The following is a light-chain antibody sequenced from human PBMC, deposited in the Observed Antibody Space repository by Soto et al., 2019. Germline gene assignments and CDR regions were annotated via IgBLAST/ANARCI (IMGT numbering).Light chain of an antibody. CDR2: GSS. CDR1: QGIISY. J-gene: IGKJ5*01. Sequence: DIQWTQSQSSLSASVGDSVTITCRAGQGIISYLTWYQQKAGQAPRLLIYGSSSSLSGVPPRFSGSGSGTEFTLTISSLQPEDFATYYCQQTYTTPITFGQGTRLEIK. V-gene: IGKV1-39*01. CDR3: QQTYTTPIT.